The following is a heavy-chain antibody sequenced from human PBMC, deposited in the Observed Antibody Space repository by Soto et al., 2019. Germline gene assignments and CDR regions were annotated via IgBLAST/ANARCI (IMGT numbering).Heavy chain of an antibody. V-gene: IGHV1-69*13. CDR3: ARSTNGRSGYYTGINYYYGMDV. D-gene: IGHD3-3*01. J-gene: IGHJ6*02. CDR1: GGTFSSYT. CDR2: IIPIFGTA. Sequence: SVKTYSKSSGGTFSSYTISGVRQSPEQGLEWMGGIIPIFGTANYAQKFQGRVTITADESTSTAYMELSSLRSEDTAVYYCARSTNGRSGYYTGINYYYGMDVWGQGTTVTVSS.